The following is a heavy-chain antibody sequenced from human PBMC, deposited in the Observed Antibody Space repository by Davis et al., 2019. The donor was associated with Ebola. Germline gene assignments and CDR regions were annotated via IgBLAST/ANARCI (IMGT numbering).Heavy chain of an antibody. J-gene: IGHJ4*02. CDR3: ARDITTKPFDY. CDR2: ISWNSGSI. V-gene: IGHV3-9*01. Sequence: SLKISCAAPGFTFSTYAMHWVRQAPGKGLEWVSGISWNSGSIGYADSVKGRFTISRDNAKNSLYLQMNSLRDEDTAVYYCARDITTKPFDYWGQGTLVTVSS. CDR1: GFTFSTYA. D-gene: IGHD1-1*01.